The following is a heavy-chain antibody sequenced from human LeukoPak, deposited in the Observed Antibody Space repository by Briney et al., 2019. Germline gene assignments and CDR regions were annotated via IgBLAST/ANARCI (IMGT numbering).Heavy chain of an antibody. CDR1: GFTFSSYA. Sequence: GGSLRLSCAASGFTFSSYAMHWVRQAPGKGLEWVAVISYDGSNKYYADSVKGRFTISRDNAKNSLYLQMNSLRAEDTAVYYCARDPYSTRYYFDYWGQGTLVTVSS. D-gene: IGHD2-15*01. CDR3: ARDPYSTRYYFDY. CDR2: ISYDGSNK. J-gene: IGHJ4*02. V-gene: IGHV3-30-3*01.